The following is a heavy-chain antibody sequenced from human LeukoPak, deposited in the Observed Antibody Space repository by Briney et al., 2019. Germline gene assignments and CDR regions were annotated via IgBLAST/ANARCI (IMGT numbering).Heavy chain of an antibody. D-gene: IGHD2-15*01. CDR2: IKSKTDGGTT. CDR1: GFTFSNAW. J-gene: IGHJ4*02. Sequence: PGGSLRLSCAASGFTFSNAWMSWVRQTPGKGLEWVARIKSKTDGGTTDYAAPVKGRFTISRDDSKNTLYLQMNSLTTEDTAVYYCATLVVVAASGDYWGQGILVTVSS. CDR3: ATLVVVAASGDY. V-gene: IGHV3-15*01.